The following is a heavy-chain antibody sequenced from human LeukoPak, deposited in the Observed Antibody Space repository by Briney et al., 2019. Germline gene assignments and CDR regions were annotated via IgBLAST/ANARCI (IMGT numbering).Heavy chain of an antibody. D-gene: IGHD3-9*01. V-gene: IGHV3-30*18. Sequence: PGGSLRLSCAASGFTFSSYGMHWVRQAPGKGLEWVAVISYDGSNKYYADSVKGRFTISRNNSKNTLHLQMNSLRAEDTAVYYCAKGRYYDILTGPVRNWGQGTLVTVSS. CDR1: GFTFSSYG. J-gene: IGHJ4*02. CDR2: ISYDGSNK. CDR3: AKGRYYDILTGPVRN.